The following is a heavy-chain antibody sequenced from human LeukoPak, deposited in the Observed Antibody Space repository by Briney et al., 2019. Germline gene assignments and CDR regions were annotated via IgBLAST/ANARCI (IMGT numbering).Heavy chain of an antibody. D-gene: IGHD3-3*01. CDR2: ISGSGGST. J-gene: IGHJ5*02. CDR1: GFTFSSYS. CDR3: AKVSGITIFGVDNWFDP. Sequence: GGSLRLSCAASGFTFSSYSMSWVRQAPGKGLEWVSAISGSGGSTYYADSVKGRFTISRDNSKNTLYLQMNSLRAEDTAVYYCAKVSGITIFGVDNWFDPWGQGTLVTVSS. V-gene: IGHV3-23*01.